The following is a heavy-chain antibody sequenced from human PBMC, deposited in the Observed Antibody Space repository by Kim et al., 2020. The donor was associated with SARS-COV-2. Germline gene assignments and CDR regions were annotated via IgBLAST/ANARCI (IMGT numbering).Heavy chain of an antibody. CDR3: ARRGLGYCSGGSCENAFDI. Sequence: SETLSLTCTVSDGSISRYYWSWIRQHPGKGLEWIGYSSYSGSTNYNPSLKSRVTISVDTSKNQFSLKLSSVTAADTAVYYCARRGLGYCSGGSCENAFDIWGQETMVTVSS. V-gene: IGHV4-59*08. CDR2: SSYSGST. CDR1: DGSISRYY. J-gene: IGHJ3*02. D-gene: IGHD2-15*01.